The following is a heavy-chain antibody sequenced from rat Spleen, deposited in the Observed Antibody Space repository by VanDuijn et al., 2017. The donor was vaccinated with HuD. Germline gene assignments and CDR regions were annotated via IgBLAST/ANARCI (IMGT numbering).Heavy chain of an antibody. V-gene: IGHV5-29*01. CDR2: ISYGDSSGHSST. J-gene: IGHJ3*01. CDR3: ATGLFPRAAIFAH. D-gene: IGHD1-2*01. Sequence: EVQLVESGGDLVQPGRSLKLSCAASGFTFSDYGMAWVRQAPTKGLEWVATISYGDSSGHSSTYYRDSVKGRFTISRDNAKSTLRLQMDSLRSEDTATYYCATGLFPRAAIFAHWGQGTLVTVSS. CDR1: GFTFSDYG.